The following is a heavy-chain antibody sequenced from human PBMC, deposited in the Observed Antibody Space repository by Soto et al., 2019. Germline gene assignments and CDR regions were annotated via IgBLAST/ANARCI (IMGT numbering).Heavy chain of an antibody. CDR1: GCGPIYSFSNYW. J-gene: IGHJ6*02. Sequence: PGESLKISCKGSGCGPIYSFSNYWIGWVRQMPGQGLEWMGIIYPGDSDTKYSPSFQGQVTISADKSLSTAYLQWGSLKASDTAMYFCARLTRRDDIMTGYYKTHYYYGMDVWGQGTTVTVSS. CDR2: IYPGDSDT. D-gene: IGHD3-9*01. V-gene: IGHV5-51*01. CDR3: ARLTRRDDIMTGYYKTHYYYGMDV.